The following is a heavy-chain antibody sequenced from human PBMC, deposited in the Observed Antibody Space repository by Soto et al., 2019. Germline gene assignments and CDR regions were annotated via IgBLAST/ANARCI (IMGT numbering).Heavy chain of an antibody. CDR3: ERGYRDY. D-gene: IGHD1-1*01. CDR1: GFTFSTYR. Sequence: EVQLVESGGGLVQTGGSLRLSCAASGFTFSTYRMHWFRQAPGKGLVWVARIHSDGTNTYYADSVKGRFTISRDNAKNTLYLQMNSLRAEDTAVYYCERGYRDYWGQGTLVTVSS. CDR2: IHSDGTNT. J-gene: IGHJ4*02. V-gene: IGHV3-74*01.